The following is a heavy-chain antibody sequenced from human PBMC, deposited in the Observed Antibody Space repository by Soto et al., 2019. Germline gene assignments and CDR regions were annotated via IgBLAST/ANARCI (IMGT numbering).Heavy chain of an antibody. Sequence: GASVKVSGKASGCTFSSYAISWVRQAPGQVLEWMGGIIPIFGTANYAQKFQGRVTITADESTSTAYMELSSLRSEDTAVYYCARDPYYYDSSGSAPLWWFDPWGQGTLVTVSS. V-gene: IGHV1-69*13. D-gene: IGHD3-22*01. CDR2: IIPIFGTA. CDR1: GCTFSSYA. CDR3: ARDPYYYDSSGSAPLWWFDP. J-gene: IGHJ5*02.